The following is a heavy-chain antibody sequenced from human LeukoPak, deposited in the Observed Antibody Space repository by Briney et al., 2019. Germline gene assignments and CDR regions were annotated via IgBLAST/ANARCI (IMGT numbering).Heavy chain of an antibody. J-gene: IGHJ3*02. Sequence: PGGSLRLSCAASGFAFDDYAMHWVRQAPGKGLEWVSGISWNSGSIGYADSVKGRFTISRDNAKNSLYLQMNSLRAEDTALYYCAKDMREITMIVVADAFDIWGQGTMVTVSS. V-gene: IGHV3-9*01. CDR3: AKDMREITMIVVADAFDI. CDR2: ISWNSGSI. D-gene: IGHD3-22*01. CDR1: GFAFDDYA.